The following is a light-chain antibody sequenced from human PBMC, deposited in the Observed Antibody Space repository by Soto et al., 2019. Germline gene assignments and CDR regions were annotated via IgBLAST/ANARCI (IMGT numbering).Light chain of an antibody. CDR2: AAT. CDR1: QDINRY. V-gene: IGKV1-9*01. CDR3: QQLKSYPRT. J-gene: IGKJ3*01. Sequence: DIQLTQSPSFLSASVGDRVTITCRASQDINRYLAWYQQTAGKAPKLLIYAATTLQSGVPSRFSGSGSGREFTLTISSLQSEDFATYYCQQLKSYPRTFGPGTKVDIK.